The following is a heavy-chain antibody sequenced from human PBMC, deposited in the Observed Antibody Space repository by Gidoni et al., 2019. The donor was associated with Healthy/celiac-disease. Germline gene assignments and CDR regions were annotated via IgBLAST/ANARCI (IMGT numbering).Heavy chain of an antibody. CDR2: IIPILGIA. Sequence: QVQLVQSGAEVTKPGSSVKVSCKASGGTFSSYAISWVRQAPGQGLEWMGRIIPILGIANYAQKFQGRVTITADKSTSTAYMELSSLRSEDTAVYYCAGQGTDSSGWLFDYWGQGTLVTVYS. CDR1: GGTFSSYA. CDR3: AGQGTDSSGWLFDY. J-gene: IGHJ4*02. D-gene: IGHD6-19*01. V-gene: IGHV1-69*04.